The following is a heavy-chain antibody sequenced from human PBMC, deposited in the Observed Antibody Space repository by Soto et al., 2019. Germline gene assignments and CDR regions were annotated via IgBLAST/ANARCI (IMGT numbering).Heavy chain of an antibody. CDR2: IYWNDDK. D-gene: IGHD6-25*01. V-gene: IGHV2-5*01. Sequence: GPTLVKPTQTLTLTCTFSGFSLRTSGVGAGWIRQPPGKAPEWLALIYWNDDKRYSPSLKSRLTITKDTSKNQVVLTMTDMDPVDTGTYYCAQRLGSRGSFDYWGHLSLVTVSS. J-gene: IGHJ4*01. CDR1: GFSLRTSGVG. CDR3: AQRLGSRGSFDY.